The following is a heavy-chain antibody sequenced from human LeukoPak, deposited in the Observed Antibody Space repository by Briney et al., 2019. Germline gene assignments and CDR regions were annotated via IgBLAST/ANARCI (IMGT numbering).Heavy chain of an antibody. CDR1: GGSFSGYY. V-gene: IGHV4-34*01. CDR2: INHSGST. J-gene: IGHJ4*02. Sequence: PSETLSLTCAVYGGSFSGYYWSLIRQPPGKGLEWIGEINHSGSTNYNPSLKSRVTISVDTSKNQFSLKLSSVTAADTAVYYCARSIGSSWNPTDYWGQGTLVTVSS. D-gene: IGHD6-13*01. CDR3: ARSIGSSWNPTDY.